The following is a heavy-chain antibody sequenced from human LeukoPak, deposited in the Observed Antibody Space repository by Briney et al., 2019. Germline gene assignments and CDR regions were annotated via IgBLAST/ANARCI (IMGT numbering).Heavy chain of an antibody. J-gene: IGHJ3*02. CDR3: TSHTGAGDAFRPFHI. V-gene: IGHV3-30*03. Sequence: GRSLRLSCAASGFTFSSYGMHWVRQAPGKGLEWVAVISYDGSSKYYADSVKGRFTISRDNAKNSLYLQMNSLRAEDTAVYYCTSHTGAGDAFRPFHIWGQGTMVTVSS. D-gene: IGHD2-21*02. CDR1: GFTFSSYG. CDR2: ISYDGSSK.